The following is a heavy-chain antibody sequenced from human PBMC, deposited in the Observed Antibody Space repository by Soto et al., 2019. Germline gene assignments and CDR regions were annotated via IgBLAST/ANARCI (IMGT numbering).Heavy chain of an antibody. Sequence: QITLKESGPTLVKPTQTLTLTCTFSGFSLSTSGVGVGWIRQPPGKALEWLALIYWDDDKRYSPSLKSRLTITKDTSKNQVVLTMTNMDPVDTATYYCATYGDPAEYFQHWGQGTLVTVSS. CDR1: GFSLSTSGVG. CDR2: IYWDDDK. V-gene: IGHV2-5*02. J-gene: IGHJ1*01. CDR3: ATYGDPAEYFQH. D-gene: IGHD4-17*01.